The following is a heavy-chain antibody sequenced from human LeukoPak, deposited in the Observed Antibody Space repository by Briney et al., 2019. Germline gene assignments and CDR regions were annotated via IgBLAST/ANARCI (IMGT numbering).Heavy chain of an antibody. J-gene: IGHJ4*02. Sequence: PSETLSLTCTLSGGSISSNNYYWGWIRQPPGTGLEWIGSIYFSGSSYYNPSLKSRVGISVDTSKNQFSLRLRSVTAADTAVYYCATVTVPAATIEYWGQGTLVTVSS. V-gene: IGHV4-39*01. CDR3: ATVTVPAATIEY. CDR1: GGSISSNNYY. CDR2: IYFSGSS. D-gene: IGHD2-2*01.